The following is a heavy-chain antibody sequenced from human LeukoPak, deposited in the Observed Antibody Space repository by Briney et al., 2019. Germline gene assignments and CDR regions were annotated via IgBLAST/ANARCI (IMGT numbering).Heavy chain of an antibody. D-gene: IGHD6-13*01. V-gene: IGHV3-30-3*01. CDR3: AREAGIAAAGTPPGAFDI. CDR2: ISYDGSNK. J-gene: IGHJ3*02. Sequence: QPGRSLRLSCAASGFTFSSYAMHWVRQAPGKGLEWVAVISYDGSNKYYADSVKGRFTISRDNSKNTLYLQMNSLRAEDTAVYYCAREAGIAAAGTPPGAFDIWGQGTMVTVSS. CDR1: GFTFSSYA.